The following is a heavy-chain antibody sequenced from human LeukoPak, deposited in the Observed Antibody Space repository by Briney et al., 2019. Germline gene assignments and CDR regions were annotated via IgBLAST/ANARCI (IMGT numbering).Heavy chain of an antibody. CDR1: GYTFTGYY. J-gene: IGHJ4*02. CDR2: INPNSGGT. D-gene: IGHD6-6*01. Sequence: ASVKVSCKASGYTFTGYYMHWVRQAPGQGLEWMGWINPNSGGTNYAQKFQGRVTMTRDTSISTAYMELSRLRSDDTAVYYCARALLGSSSGGYWGQGTLVTVSS. V-gene: IGHV1-2*02. CDR3: ARALLGSSSGGY.